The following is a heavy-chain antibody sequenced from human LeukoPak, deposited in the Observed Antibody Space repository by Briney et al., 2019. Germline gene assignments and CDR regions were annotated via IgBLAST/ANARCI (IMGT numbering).Heavy chain of an antibody. CDR3: ARGLYSSGGVYFDY. D-gene: IGHD6-19*01. V-gene: IGHV3-33*01. CDR1: GFTFSSYG. J-gene: IGHJ4*01. CDR2: IWHDGSNK. Sequence: GGSLRLSCAASGFTFSSYGMHWVRQASGKGLEWVALIWHDGSNKYYADSVKGRFTISRDNSKNTLYLQMNSLRAEDTAVYYCARGLYSSGGVYFDYWGHGTLVTVSS.